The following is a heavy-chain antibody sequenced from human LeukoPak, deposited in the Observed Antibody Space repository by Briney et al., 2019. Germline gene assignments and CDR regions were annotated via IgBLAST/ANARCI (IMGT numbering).Heavy chain of an antibody. J-gene: IGHJ5*02. Sequence: PSETLSLTCTVSGGSLSSYYWSWIRQPAGKGLEWIGRIYTSGSTNYNPSLKSRVTMSVDTSKNQFSLKLSSVTAADTAVYYCARVNCSSTSCSGGFDPWGQGTLVTVSS. CDR2: IYTSGST. CDR3: ARVNCSSTSCSGGFDP. V-gene: IGHV4-4*07. D-gene: IGHD2-2*01. CDR1: GGSLSSYY.